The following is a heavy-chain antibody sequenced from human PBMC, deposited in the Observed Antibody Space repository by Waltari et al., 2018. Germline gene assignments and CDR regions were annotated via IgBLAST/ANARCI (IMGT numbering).Heavy chain of an antibody. Sequence: QVQLVQSGSELKKPGASVKVSCKASGYIFTTYGINWVRQAPGQGLEWMGSINTHTGNPTYVQGFTGRFVFSLDTSVSTAYLQISSLKAEDSVIYYCARGGGTFSKPQYFDSWGQGTRVTVSS. CDR1: GYIFTTYG. CDR3: ARGGGTFSKPQYFDS. CDR2: INTHTGNP. V-gene: IGHV7-4-1*02. J-gene: IGHJ4*02. D-gene: IGHD1-26*01.